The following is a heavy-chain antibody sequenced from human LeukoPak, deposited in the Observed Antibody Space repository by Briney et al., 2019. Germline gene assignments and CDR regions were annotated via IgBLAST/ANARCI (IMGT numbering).Heavy chain of an antibody. CDR3: ARHGNYYDTSQSDP. J-gene: IGHJ5*02. CDR1: GYSISSGYY. V-gene: IGHV4-38-2*01. Sequence: PSETLSLTCAVSGYSISSGYYWGWIRQPPGKGPEWIGSVYHSGSTYYNPSLKSRVTISVDTSKNQFSLKLSSVTAADTAVYYCARHGNYYDTSQSDPWGQGTLVTVSS. D-gene: IGHD3-22*01. CDR2: VYHSGST.